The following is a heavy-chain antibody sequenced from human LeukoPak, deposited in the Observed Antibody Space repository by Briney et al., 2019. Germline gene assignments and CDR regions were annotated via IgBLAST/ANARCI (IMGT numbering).Heavy chain of an antibody. V-gene: IGHV1-2*02. J-gene: IGHJ4*02. CDR1: GYTFTGYY. D-gene: IGHD3-10*01. CDR3: ARDQTTMVQGVIPGY. CDR2: INPNSGGT. Sequence: WASVKVSCKASGYTFTGYYMHWVRQAPGQGLEWMGWINPNSGGTNYAQKFQGRVTMTRDTSISTAYMELSRLRSDDTAVYYCARDQTTMVQGVIPGYWGQGTLVTVSS.